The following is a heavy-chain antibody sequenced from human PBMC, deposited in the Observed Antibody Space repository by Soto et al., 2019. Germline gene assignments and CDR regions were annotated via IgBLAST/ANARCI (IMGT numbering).Heavy chain of an antibody. V-gene: IGHV1-3*01. CDR1: GYTFTSYA. CDR3: ARDPGYSSGWYWYY. D-gene: IGHD6-19*01. Sequence: SAKALCRASGYTFTSYAMHWVREAPGQRLEWMGWINAGNGNTKYSQKFQGRVTITRDTSASTAYMELSSLRSEDTAVYYCARDPGYSSGWYWYYWGQGTLVTVSS. J-gene: IGHJ4*02. CDR2: INAGNGNT.